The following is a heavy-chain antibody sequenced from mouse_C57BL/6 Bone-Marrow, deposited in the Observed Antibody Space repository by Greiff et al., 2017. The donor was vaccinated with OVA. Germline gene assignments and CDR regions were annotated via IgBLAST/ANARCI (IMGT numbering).Heavy chain of an antibody. CDR2: IDPSDSYP. CDR3: ARGPYEDYAMDY. Sequence: QVQLQQPGAELVMPGASVKLSCKASGYTFTSYWMPWVKQRPGQGLEWIGEIDPSDSYPNYNQKFKGQSTLTVEKSSSTAYMQLSSLTSEDSAVYYCARGPYEDYAMDYWGQGTSVTVSS. CDR1: GYTFTSYW. D-gene: IGHD2-3*01. J-gene: IGHJ4*01. V-gene: IGHV1-69*01.